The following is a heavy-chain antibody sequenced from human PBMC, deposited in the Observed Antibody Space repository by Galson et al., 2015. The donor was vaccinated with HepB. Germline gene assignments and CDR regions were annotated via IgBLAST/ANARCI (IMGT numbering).Heavy chain of an antibody. V-gene: IGHV3-48*02. CDR2: ISTTGATM. CDR3: ARDRSWRVDDF. D-gene: IGHD2-15*01. Sequence: SLRLSCAASGFTFSTYAMNWVRQATGKGLEGVSYISTTGATMFYSDSVKGRFTIYRDNDKNALYLQMNSLRDEYTAVYYCARDRSWRVDDFWGQGTLVAVSS. CDR1: GFTFSTYA. J-gene: IGHJ4*02.